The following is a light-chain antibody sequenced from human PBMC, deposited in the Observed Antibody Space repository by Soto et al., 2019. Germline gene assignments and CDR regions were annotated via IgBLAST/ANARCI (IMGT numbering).Light chain of an antibody. V-gene: IGLV2-11*01. CDR3: CSSAGGFTWV. CDR2: YVS. Sequence: QSALTQPRSVSGSPGQSVTISCTGTSSDVVSWYQQHPGKAPKLIIYYVSQRPSGVPDRFSGSKSGNTASLTISGLRAEDEADYYCCSSAGGFTWVFGGGTKVTVL. J-gene: IGLJ3*02. CDR1: SSDV.